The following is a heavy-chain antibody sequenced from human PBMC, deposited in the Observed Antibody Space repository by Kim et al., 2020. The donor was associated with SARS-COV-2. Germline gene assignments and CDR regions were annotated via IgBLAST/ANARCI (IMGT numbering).Heavy chain of an antibody. J-gene: IGHJ4*02. CDR3: ARALSGYSSSWYGDSVDY. Sequence: GGSLRLSCAASGFTFSSYSMNWVRQAPGKGLEWVSSISSSSSYIYYADSVKGRFTISRDNDKNSLYLQMNSLRAEDTAVYYCARALSGYSSSWYGDSVDYWCQGTLVTVSS. V-gene: IGHV3-21*01. CDR1: GFTFSSYS. CDR2: ISSSSSYI. D-gene: IGHD6-13*01.